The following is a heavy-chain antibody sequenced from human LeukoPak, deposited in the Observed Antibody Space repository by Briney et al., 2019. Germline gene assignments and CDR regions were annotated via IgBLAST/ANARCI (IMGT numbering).Heavy chain of an antibody. V-gene: IGHV3-72*01. D-gene: IGHD6-19*01. CDR1: GFTFSDXX. CDR2: XRDXXXXXXX. Sequence: PGGSLXLSCGASGFTFSDXXMXXXRQAPXXXXXXXXXXRDXXXXXXXXXAAXXXXXXXXXRDDSRNSMYLHMTKLITTDTAVYYCVRVIQAIGWWYFDYWGQGTLLTVSS. CDR3: VRVIQAIGWWYFDY. J-gene: IGHJ4*02.